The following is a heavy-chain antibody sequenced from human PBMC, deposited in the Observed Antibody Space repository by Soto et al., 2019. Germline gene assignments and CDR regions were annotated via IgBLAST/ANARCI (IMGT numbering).Heavy chain of an antibody. CDR3: ARVWEPADAFDI. D-gene: IGHD1-26*01. CDR2: IYYGGSV. V-gene: IGHV4-39*01. CDR1: GGSISSSPYY. J-gene: IGHJ3*02. Sequence: SETLSLTCTVSGGSISSSPYYWGWIRQPPGRGLEWIGSIYYGGSVYYNPSLESRVTISVDTSKNQFSLKLSSVTAADTAVYYCARVWEPADAFDIWGRGTMVTVSS.